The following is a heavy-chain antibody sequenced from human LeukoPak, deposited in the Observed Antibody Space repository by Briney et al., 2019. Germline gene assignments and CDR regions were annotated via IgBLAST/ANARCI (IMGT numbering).Heavy chain of an antibody. CDR2: IYYSGST. CDR1: GGSISSYY. V-gene: IGHV4-59*01. D-gene: IGHD3-10*01. CDR3: ARGSESYGSGSGGY. J-gene: IGHJ4*02. Sequence: SETLSLTCTVSGGSISSYYWSWIRQPPGKGLEWIGYIYYSGSTNYNPSLKSRVTISVDTSKNQFSLKLSSVTAADTAVYYCARGSESYGSGSGGYWGQGTLVTVSS.